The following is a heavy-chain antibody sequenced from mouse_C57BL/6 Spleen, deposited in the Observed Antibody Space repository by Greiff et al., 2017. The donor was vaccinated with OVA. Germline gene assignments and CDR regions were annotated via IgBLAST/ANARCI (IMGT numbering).Heavy chain of an antibody. D-gene: IGHD1-1*02. CDR3: ARSRWGPDY. J-gene: IGHJ2*01. Sequence: QVQLQQPGAELVKPGASVKLSCKASGYTFTSYWMQWVKQRPGQGLEWIGELDPSDSYTHYNKKFKGQSTLTVDTSSSTSYMQLSSLTSEDAAVYYCARSRWGPDYWGQGTTLTVSS. V-gene: IGHV1-50*01. CDR2: LDPSDSYT. CDR1: GYTFTSYW.